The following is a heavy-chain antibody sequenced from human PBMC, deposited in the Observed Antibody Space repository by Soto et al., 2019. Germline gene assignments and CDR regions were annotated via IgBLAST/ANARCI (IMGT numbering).Heavy chain of an antibody. Sequence: QVQLVESGGGVVQPGRSLRLSCAASGFTFSSYAMHWVRQAPGKGLARVAVISYDGSNKYYADSVKGRFTISRDNSKNTLDLHMNSLRAEDTDVYYCARDRQLELLGWFDYWGQGTLVTVSS. V-gene: IGHV3-30-3*01. CDR2: ISYDGSNK. CDR3: ARDRQLELLGWFDY. J-gene: IGHJ4*02. CDR1: GFTFSSYA. D-gene: IGHD1-26*01.